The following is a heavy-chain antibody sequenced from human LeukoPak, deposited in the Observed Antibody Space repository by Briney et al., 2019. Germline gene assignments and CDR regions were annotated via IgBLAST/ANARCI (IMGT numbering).Heavy chain of an antibody. Sequence: SETLSLTCAVYGGSFSGYYWSWIRQPPGKGLEWIGEINHSGSTNYNPSLKSRVTISVDTSKNQFSLKLSSVTAADTAVYYCARGSCSSTSCTYYYYYYYTDVWGKGTTVTVSS. V-gene: IGHV4-34*01. J-gene: IGHJ6*03. CDR3: ARGSCSSTSCTYYYYYYYTDV. D-gene: IGHD2-2*01. CDR2: INHSGST. CDR1: GGSFSGYY.